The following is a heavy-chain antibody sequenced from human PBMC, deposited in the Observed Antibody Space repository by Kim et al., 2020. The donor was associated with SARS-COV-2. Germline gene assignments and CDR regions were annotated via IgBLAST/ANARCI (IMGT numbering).Heavy chain of an antibody. D-gene: IGHD2-15*01. CDR1: GFPFSAFW. J-gene: IGHJ4*02. Sequence: GGSLRLSCAASGFPFSAFWMHWVRQDPGQGLQWVSRINDDGTDTLYADSVKGRFTVSRDNFGDTLFLQMNSLRADDTAVYYCVTSYQRELRWYEFDYWGQGALVTVSS. CDR2: INDDGTDT. CDR3: VTSYQRELRWYEFDY. V-gene: IGHV3-74*01.